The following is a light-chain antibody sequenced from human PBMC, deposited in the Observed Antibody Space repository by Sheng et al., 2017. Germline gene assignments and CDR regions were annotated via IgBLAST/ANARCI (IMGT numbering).Light chain of an antibody. Sequence: ETVLTQSPGTLSLSPGERATLSCRASQTVSSSYLAWYQQKPGQAPRLLIYGASTRATGIPDRFRGSGSGTDFTLTISRLEPEDFAMYYCQQYSASPMYTFGQGTKLEMK. CDR3: QQYSASPMYT. CDR1: QTVSSSY. J-gene: IGKJ2*01. V-gene: IGKV3-20*01. CDR2: GAS.